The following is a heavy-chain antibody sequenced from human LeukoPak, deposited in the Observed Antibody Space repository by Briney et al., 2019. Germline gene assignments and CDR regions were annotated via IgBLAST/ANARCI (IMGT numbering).Heavy chain of an antibody. CDR1: GITLNIFA. Sequence: GGSLRLSCAASGITLNIFAMNWVRQAPGKGLEWVSAITRSGTNTFYRDSVKGRFTVSRDNSKNTLYLQMNSLRAEDTAVYYCAKGKAYSYWYFDLWGRGTLVTVSS. J-gene: IGHJ2*01. CDR3: AKGKAYSYWYFDL. CDR2: ITRSGTNT. D-gene: IGHD4-11*01. V-gene: IGHV3-23*01.